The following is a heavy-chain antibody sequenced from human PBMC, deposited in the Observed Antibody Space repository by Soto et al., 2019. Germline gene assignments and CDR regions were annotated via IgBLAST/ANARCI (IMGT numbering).Heavy chain of an antibody. J-gene: IGHJ4*02. V-gene: IGHV3-9*01. CDR2: ISWNSGSI. Sequence: EVQLVESGGGLVQPGRSLRLSCAASGFTFDDYAMHWVRQAPGKGLEWVSGISWNSGSIGYADSVKGRFTISRDNXKSSLYLQMNSLRAEDTALYYCAKDWDYDSSGDFDYWGKGTLVTVSS. CDR3: AKDWDYDSSGDFDY. D-gene: IGHD3-22*01. CDR1: GFTFDDYA.